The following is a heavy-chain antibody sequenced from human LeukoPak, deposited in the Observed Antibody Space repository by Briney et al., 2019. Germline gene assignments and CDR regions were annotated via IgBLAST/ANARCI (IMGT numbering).Heavy chain of an antibody. Sequence: PGGSLRLSCAASGFTFSYYSMNWVRQAPGKGLEWVSYISSSSSNIYYADSVKGRFTISRDNAKNSLYLQMNSLRAEDTAVYYCARVRIAVAGQGDYWGQGTLVTVSS. CDR1: GFTFSYYS. CDR3: ARVRIAVAGQGDY. J-gene: IGHJ4*02. CDR2: ISSSSSNI. V-gene: IGHV3-48*04. D-gene: IGHD6-19*01.